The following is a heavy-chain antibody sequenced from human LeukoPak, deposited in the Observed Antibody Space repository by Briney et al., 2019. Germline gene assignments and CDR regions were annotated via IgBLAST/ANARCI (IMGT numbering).Heavy chain of an antibody. V-gene: IGHV3-48*03. D-gene: IGHD3-22*01. J-gene: IGHJ5*02. CDR2: ISSSGSTI. CDR3: ARGGDTITMIVVDNWFDP. CDR1: GFTFSSYE. Sequence: QTGGSLRLSCAASGFTFSSYEMNWVRQAPGKGLGWVSYISSSGSTIYYADSVKGRFTISRDNAKNSLYLQMNSLRAEDTAVYYCARGGDTITMIVVDNWFDPWGQGTLATVSS.